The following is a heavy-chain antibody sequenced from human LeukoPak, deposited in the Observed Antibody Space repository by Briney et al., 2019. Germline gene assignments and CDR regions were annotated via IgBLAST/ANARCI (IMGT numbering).Heavy chain of an antibody. CDR3: AKDLSSGYYGMDV. Sequence: GGSLRLSCAASGFTFSSYGMHWVRQAPGKGLEGVAVISYDGSNKYYADSVKGRFTISRDNSKNTLYLQMNSLRAEDTAVYYCAKDLSSGYYGMDVWGQGTTVTVSS. CDR2: ISYDGSNK. V-gene: IGHV3-30*18. CDR1: GFTFSSYG. J-gene: IGHJ6*02. D-gene: IGHD5/OR15-5a*01.